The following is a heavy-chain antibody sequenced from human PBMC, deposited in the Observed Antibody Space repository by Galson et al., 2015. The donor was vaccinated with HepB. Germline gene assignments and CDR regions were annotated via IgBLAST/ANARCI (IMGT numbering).Heavy chain of an antibody. CDR2: ISYDGSNK. V-gene: IGHV3-30*18. CDR3: AKAWLAAAGTFDY. Sequence: SLRLSCAASGFTFSSYGMHWVRQAPGKGLEWVAVISYDGSNKYYADSVKGRFTISRDNSKNTLYLQMNSLRAEDTAVYYCAKAWLAAAGTFDYWGQGTLVTVSS. D-gene: IGHD6-13*01. CDR1: GFTFSSYG. J-gene: IGHJ4*02.